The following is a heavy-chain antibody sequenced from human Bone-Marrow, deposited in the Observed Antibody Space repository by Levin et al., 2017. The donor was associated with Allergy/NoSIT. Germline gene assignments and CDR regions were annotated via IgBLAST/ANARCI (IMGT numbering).Heavy chain of an antibody. V-gene: IGHV4-59*01. D-gene: IGHD2-15*01. CDR2: IDYSGST. J-gene: IGHJ3*02. CDR3: ARSDRYCSTGSCYSDEVDCFDI. Sequence: MASETLSLTCTVSGGSISGYYWSWIRQPPGKGLEWIGYIDYSGSTNYNPSLKSRVTISVDTSKNQFSLKLSSVTAADTALYHCARSDRYCSTGSCYSDEVDCFDIWGQGTMVTVSS. CDR1: GGSISGYY.